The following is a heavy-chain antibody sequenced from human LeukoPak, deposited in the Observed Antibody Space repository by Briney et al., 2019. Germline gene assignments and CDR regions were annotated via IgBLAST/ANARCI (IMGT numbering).Heavy chain of an antibody. CDR3: ARRDKYCTSTGCYKDAFDI. CDR2: IYPGDSDT. CDR1: GYSFTNYW. V-gene: IGHV5-51*01. J-gene: IGHJ3*02. Sequence: GESLKISCKGSGYSFTNYWIGWVRQMPGKGLEWMGLIYPGDSDTRYSPSFQGQVTISADKSISTAYLQWSSLMASDTAIYFCARRDKYCTSTGCYKDAFDIWGRGTMVTVSS. D-gene: IGHD2-2*02.